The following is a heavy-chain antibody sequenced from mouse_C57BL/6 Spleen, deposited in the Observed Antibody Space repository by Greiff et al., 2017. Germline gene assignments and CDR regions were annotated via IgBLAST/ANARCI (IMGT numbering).Heavy chain of an antibody. V-gene: IGHV8-12*01. CDR3: ARRVPTGYYAMDY. J-gene: IGHJ4*01. Sequence: QVTLKVSGPGILQSSQTLSLTCSFSGFSLSTSGMCVSWIRQPSGKGLDWLARIYWGDAKRSNPSLKSRLTISKDTSRNQVFLKNTSVDTADTATNYCARRVPTGYYAMDYWGQGTSVTVSS. CDR2: IYWGDAK. CDR1: GFSLSTSGMC.